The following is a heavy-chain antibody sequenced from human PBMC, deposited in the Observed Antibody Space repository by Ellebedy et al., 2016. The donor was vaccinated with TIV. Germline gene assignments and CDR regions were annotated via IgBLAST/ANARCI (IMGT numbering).Heavy chain of an antibody. CDR1: GFTFGDYA. V-gene: IGHV3-49*03. D-gene: IGHD1-14*01. Sequence: GESLKISCTASGFTFGDYAMSWFRQAPGKGLEWVGFIRSKAYGGTTEYAASVKGRFTISRDDSKSIPYLQMNSLKTEDTTVYYCTRDRTPPDYWGQGALVTVSS. J-gene: IGHJ4*02. CDR3: TRDRTPPDY. CDR2: IRSKAYGGTT.